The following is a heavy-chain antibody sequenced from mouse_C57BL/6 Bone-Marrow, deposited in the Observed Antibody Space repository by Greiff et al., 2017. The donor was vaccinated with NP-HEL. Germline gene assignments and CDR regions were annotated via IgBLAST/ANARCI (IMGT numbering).Heavy chain of an antibody. V-gene: IGHV1-85*01. Sequence: QVQLKESGPELVKPGASVKLSCKASGYTFTSYDINWVKQRPGQGLEWIGWIYPRDGSTKYNEKFKGKATLTVDTSSSTAYMELHSLTSEDSAVYFCARSFPSSSGPFAYWGQGTLVTVSA. D-gene: IGHD3-2*02. CDR1: GYTFTSYD. CDR3: ARSFPSSSGPFAY. J-gene: IGHJ3*01. CDR2: IYPRDGST.